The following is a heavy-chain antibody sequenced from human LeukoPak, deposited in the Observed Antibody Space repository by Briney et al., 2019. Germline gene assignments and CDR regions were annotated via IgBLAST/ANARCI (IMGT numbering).Heavy chain of an antibody. J-gene: IGHJ6*03. CDR3: TRGLREFGYYYYHMDV. D-gene: IGHD3-10*01. CDR1: GGSFSGYY. Sequence: SETLSLTCAVYGGSFSGYYWSWIRQPPGKGLEWIGEINDSGRINYNPSLKSRVTISLDTSKNQFSLKLRSVTAADTAVYYCTRGLREFGYYYYHMDVWDIGTTVTVSS. CDR2: INDSGRI. V-gene: IGHV4-34*01.